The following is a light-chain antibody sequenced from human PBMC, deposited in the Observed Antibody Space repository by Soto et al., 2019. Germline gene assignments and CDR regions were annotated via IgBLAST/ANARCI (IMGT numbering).Light chain of an antibody. J-gene: IGKJ1*01. CDR3: QQYNNWPGT. V-gene: IGKV3-15*01. Sequence: EIVMTQSPATLSVSPEERATLSCRASQSVSSNLAWYQQKPGQAPRLLIYGASTRATGIPARFSGSGSGTEFTLTISSLQSEDFAVYSCQQYNNWPGTFGQGTKVDIK. CDR2: GAS. CDR1: QSVSSN.